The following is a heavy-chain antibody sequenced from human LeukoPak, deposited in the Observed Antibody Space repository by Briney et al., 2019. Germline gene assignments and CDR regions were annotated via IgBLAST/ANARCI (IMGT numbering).Heavy chain of an antibody. J-gene: IGHJ6*03. CDR2: IIPIFGTA. CDR3: ARASIVVVPAAAYYYYYDMDV. D-gene: IGHD2-2*01. CDR1: GGTFSSYA. V-gene: IGHV1-69*05. Sequence: SVKVSCKASGGTFSSYAISWVRQAPGQGLEWMGRIIPIFGTANYAQKFQGRVTITTDESTSTAYMELSSLRSEDTAVYYCARASIVVVPAAAYYYYYDMDVWGKGTTVTVSS.